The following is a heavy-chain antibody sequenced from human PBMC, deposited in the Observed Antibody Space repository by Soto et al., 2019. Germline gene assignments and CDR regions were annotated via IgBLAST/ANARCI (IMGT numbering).Heavy chain of an antibody. CDR3: ARVRVEVLPGASRFLYNTDV. CDR1: GGSIISGGHY. V-gene: IGHV4-31*03. CDR2: IYYTGST. D-gene: IGHD2-2*02. J-gene: IGHJ6*02. Sequence: SETVSLTCTVSGGSIISGGHYWTWVRQHPGKGLEWMGYIYYTGSTSYNPSLESRLTMSVDTSKNQFSLRLDSVTAADTAVYSCARVRVEVLPGASRFLYNTDVWGQGTTVTVSS.